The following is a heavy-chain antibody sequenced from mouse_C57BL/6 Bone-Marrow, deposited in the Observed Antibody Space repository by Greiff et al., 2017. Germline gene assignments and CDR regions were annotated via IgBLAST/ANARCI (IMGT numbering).Heavy chain of an antibody. CDR3: ARNIYGSSYGAMDD. Sequence: EVQLVESGPVLVKPGASVKMSCKASGYKFTDYYMNWVKQSHGKSLEWIGVINPYNGGTSYNQKFKGKATLTVDKSSSTAYMELNSLTSEDSAVYYWARNIYGSSYGAMDDWGQGTSVTVSS. V-gene: IGHV1-19*01. CDR1: GYKFTDYY. CDR2: INPYNGGT. J-gene: IGHJ4*01. D-gene: IGHD1-1*01.